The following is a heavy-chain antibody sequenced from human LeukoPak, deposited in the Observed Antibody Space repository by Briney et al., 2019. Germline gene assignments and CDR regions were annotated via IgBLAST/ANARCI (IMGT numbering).Heavy chain of an antibody. V-gene: IGHV1-2*02. CDR3: ARDVQQLANYYYYYGLDV. J-gene: IGHJ6*02. CDR2: INPNSGGT. D-gene: IGHD6-13*01. CDR1: GYTFTGYY. Sequence: ASVKVSCKASGYTFTGYYMHWVRQAPGQGLEWMGWINPNSGGTNYAQKFQGRVTMTRDTSISTAYMELNRLRSDDTAVYYCARDVQQLANYYYYYGLDVWGQGTTVTVSS.